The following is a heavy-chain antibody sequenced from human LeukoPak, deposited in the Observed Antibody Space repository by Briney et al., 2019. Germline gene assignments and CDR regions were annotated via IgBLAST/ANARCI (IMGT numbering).Heavy chain of an antibody. J-gene: IGHJ6*03. CDR3: ARDRGEYQLPHVYMDV. CDR2: IKPDGSQI. Sequence: GGSLRLSCAASGFTFSSYWMTWVRQAPGKGLEWVANIKPDGSQIYYVDSVKGRFTISRDNAKNSLYLQMNSLRAEDTAVYYCARDRGEYQLPHVYMDVWGKGTTVTISS. CDR1: GFTFSSYW. V-gene: IGHV3-7*01. D-gene: IGHD2-2*01.